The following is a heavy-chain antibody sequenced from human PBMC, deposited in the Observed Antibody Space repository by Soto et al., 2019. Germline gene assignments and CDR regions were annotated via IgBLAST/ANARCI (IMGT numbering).Heavy chain of an antibody. D-gene: IGHD3-3*01. CDR3: SKRGFCARDAFDI. CDR2: IYPGDSNT. V-gene: IGHV5-51*01. J-gene: IGHJ3*02. CDR1: GYIFTNYW. Sequence: PGESLKISCKGSGYIFTNYWIGWVRQMPGKGLEWMGIIYPGDSNTRYSPSFQGQVTISADKSITTAYLQWSSLKASDTAIYYCSKRGFCARDAFDISGQGTMVTVS.